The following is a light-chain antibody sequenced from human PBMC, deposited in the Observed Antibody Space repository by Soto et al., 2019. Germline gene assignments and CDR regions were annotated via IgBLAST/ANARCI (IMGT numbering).Light chain of an antibody. J-gene: IGKJ2*01. V-gene: IGKV1-5*01. Sequence: DIRMTQPPSTLSASLGDRLTLTFRASQSISSSLAWYQRKPGKAPKLLIYDASFLESGVPSRFSGSGSGTEFTLAISSLQPDDFATYYCQQYNYYYTLGQGTEVDIK. CDR1: QSISSS. CDR3: QQYNYYYT. CDR2: DAS.